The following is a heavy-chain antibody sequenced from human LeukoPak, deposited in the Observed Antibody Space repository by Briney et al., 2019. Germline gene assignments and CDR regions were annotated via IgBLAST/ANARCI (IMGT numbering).Heavy chain of an antibody. CDR2: IYYSGST. V-gene: IGHV4-59*01. Sequence: SETLSLTCTVSGGSISSYYWSWIRQPPGKGLEWIGYIYYSGSTNYNPSLKSRVTISVGTSKNQFSLKLSSVTAADTAVYYCARETVYLGFDYWGQGTLVTVSS. CDR3: ARETVYLGFDY. J-gene: IGHJ4*02. CDR1: GGSISSYY. D-gene: IGHD3-16*01.